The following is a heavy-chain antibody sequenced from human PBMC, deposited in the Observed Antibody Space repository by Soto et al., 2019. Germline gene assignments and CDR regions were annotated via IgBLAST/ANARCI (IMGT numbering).Heavy chain of an antibody. D-gene: IGHD3-10*01. V-gene: IGHV4-39*01. CDR2: VYYNENT. Sequence: SETLSLTCSVSGGSISSFTYYWGWIRQPPGKGLEWIGTVYYNENTYYNPSLKSRVTITVDTAKNQFSLNLRSVTAADTAMYFCARRERYYGSPGWFDPWGPGTRVTVSS. CDR1: GGSISSFTYY. CDR3: ARRERYYGSPGWFDP. J-gene: IGHJ5*02.